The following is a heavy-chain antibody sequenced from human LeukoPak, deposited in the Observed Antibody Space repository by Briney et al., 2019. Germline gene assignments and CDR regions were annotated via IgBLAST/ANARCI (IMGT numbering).Heavy chain of an antibody. CDR3: ARDLVTMVRGVIITPNWFDP. CDR2: IYTSGST. J-gene: IGHJ5*02. Sequence: SETLSLTCTVSGGSISSGGYYWSWIRQPAGKGLEWIGRIYTSGSTNYNPSLKSRVTMSVDTSKNQFSLKLSSVTAADTAVYYCARDLVTMVRGVIITPNWFDPWGQGTLVTVSS. D-gene: IGHD3-10*01. V-gene: IGHV4-61*02. CDR1: GGSISSGGYY.